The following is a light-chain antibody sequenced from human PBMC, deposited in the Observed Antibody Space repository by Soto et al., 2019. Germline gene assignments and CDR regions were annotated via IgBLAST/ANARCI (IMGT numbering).Light chain of an antibody. J-gene: IGKJ3*01. CDR2: GAS. CDR1: QSVSID. V-gene: IGKV3-20*01. Sequence: EIVMNQSPATLSVSPGERATLSCRASQSVSIDLAWYQQTPGQAPRLLIYGASSRATGIPDRFSGSGSGTDFTLTISRLEPEDFAVYYCQQYGSSPPGVTFGPGTKVDIK. CDR3: QQYGSSPPGVT.